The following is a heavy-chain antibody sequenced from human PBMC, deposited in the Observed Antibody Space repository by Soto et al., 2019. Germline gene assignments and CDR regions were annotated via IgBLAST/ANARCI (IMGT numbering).Heavy chain of an antibody. J-gene: IGHJ3*02. CDR1: GGTFSSYA. Sequence: QVQLVQSGAEVKKPGSSVKVSCKASGGTFSSYAISWVRQAPGQGLEWMGGIIPIFGTANYAQKFQGRVTITADESTSAAYMELSSLRSEDTAVYYCARYCSGGSCLPPLEAFGIWGQGTMVTVSS. CDR3: ARYCSGGSCLPPLEAFGI. CDR2: IIPIFGTA. V-gene: IGHV1-69*12. D-gene: IGHD2-15*01.